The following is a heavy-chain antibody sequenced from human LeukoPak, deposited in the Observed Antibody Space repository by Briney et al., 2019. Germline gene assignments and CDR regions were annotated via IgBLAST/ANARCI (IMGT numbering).Heavy chain of an antibody. D-gene: IGHD5-12*01. J-gene: IGHJ4*02. V-gene: IGHV5-10-1*01. CDR3: ARHEGYSGYDVNYFDY. CDR1: GYSFTSYW. CDR2: IDPSDSYT. Sequence: GESLKISCKGSGYSFTSYWISWVRQMPGKGLEWMGRIDPSDSYTNNSPSFQGHVTISADKSISTAYLQWSSLKASDTAMYYCARHEGYSGYDVNYFDYWGQGTLVTVSS.